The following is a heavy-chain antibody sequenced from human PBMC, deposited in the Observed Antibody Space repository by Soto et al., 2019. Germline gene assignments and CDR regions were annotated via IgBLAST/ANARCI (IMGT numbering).Heavy chain of an antibody. CDR2: ISYDGSNK. Sequence: GGSLRLSCAASGFTFSSYAMHWVRQAPGKGLEWVAVISYDGSNKYYADSVKGRFTISRDNSKNTLYLQMNSLRAEDTAVYYCARTTTTPIFSAFDIWGQGTMVTVSS. D-gene: IGHD1-1*01. J-gene: IGHJ3*02. V-gene: IGHV3-30*04. CDR1: GFTFSSYA. CDR3: ARTTTTPIFSAFDI.